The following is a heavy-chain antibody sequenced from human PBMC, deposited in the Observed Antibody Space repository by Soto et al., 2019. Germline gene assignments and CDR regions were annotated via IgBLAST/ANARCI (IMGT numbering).Heavy chain of an antibody. D-gene: IGHD2-15*01. J-gene: IGHJ5*01. V-gene: IGHV3-48*02. CDR3: ARDRCYDGTCYSASDS. CDR1: GFRFSTYN. CDR2: ISTTSFTI. Sequence: EVRLMESGGGLVQPGGSLRLSCAASGFRFSTYNMDWVRQAPGKGPEWIAHISTTSFTIYYADSVKGRFTISRDNDRNSLYLEMNSLRDEDTAVYYRARDRCYDGTCYSASDSWGQGTLVTVSS.